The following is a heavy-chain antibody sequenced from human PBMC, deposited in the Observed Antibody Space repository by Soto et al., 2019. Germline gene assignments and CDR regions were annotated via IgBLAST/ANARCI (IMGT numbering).Heavy chain of an antibody. J-gene: IGHJ4*02. V-gene: IGHV1-46*03. Sequence: VQLVQSGAEVKKPGASVKVFCKASGYTFTSYYMYWVRQAPGQGLEWLGIINPSGGYTTYAQRFLGRVTMTSDTSTSTVHMELGSLTSEDTTVYYCARGGGIVLVTAPYDHWGQGTLVTVSS. CDR1: GYTFTSYY. D-gene: IGHD2-21*02. CDR3: ARGGGIVLVTAPYDH. CDR2: INPSGGYT.